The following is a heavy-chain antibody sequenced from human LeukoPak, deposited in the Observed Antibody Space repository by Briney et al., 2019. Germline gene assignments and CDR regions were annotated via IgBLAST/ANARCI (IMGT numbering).Heavy chain of an antibody. Sequence: PSETLSLTCTVSGGSISSYYWNWIRQPPGKGLEWIGYIYYSGSTNHNPSLKSRVTISLDTSKNQFSLKLSSVTAADTAIYYCARGNLEWAAGTRWFDPWGQGTLVTVSS. D-gene: IGHD6-13*01. CDR1: GGSISSYY. J-gene: IGHJ5*02. V-gene: IGHV4-59*12. CDR3: ARGNLEWAAGTRWFDP. CDR2: IYYSGST.